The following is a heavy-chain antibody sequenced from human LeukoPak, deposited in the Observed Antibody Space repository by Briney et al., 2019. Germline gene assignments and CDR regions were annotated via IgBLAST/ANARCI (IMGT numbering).Heavy chain of an antibody. Sequence: PSETLSLTCTVSGGSISDSNYYWGWIRQPPGRGLEWIANIYYSGSAYYSPSHKSRVTVSIDTSKNQFSLKLNSVTAADTAVYYCARQSTIAAARIDPWGQGTLVTVSS. D-gene: IGHD6-25*01. J-gene: IGHJ5*02. CDR1: GGSISDSNYY. CDR3: ARQSTIAAARIDP. CDR2: IYYSGSA. V-gene: IGHV4-39*01.